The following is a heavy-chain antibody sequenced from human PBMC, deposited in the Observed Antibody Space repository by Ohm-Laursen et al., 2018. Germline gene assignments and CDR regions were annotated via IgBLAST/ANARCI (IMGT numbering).Heavy chain of an antibody. D-gene: IGHD3-3*01. J-gene: IGHJ4*02. CDR1: GFTFSNYA. CDR3: ARDARDALRLLEIDY. CDR2: ITDSGGST. V-gene: IGHV3-23*01. Sequence: SLRLSCAASGFTFSNYAMYWVRQAPGKGLEWVSAITDSGGSTFYADSVKGRFTISRDNARNSVYLEMSSLRADDTAVYYCARDARDALRLLEIDYWGQGTLVTVSS.